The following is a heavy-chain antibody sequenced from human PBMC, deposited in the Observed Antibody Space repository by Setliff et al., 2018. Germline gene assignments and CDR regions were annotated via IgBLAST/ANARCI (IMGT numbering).Heavy chain of an antibody. Sequence: ASVKVSCKASGGTFSSYAISWVRQAPGQGLEWMGGIIPIFGSTKYAQKFRDRVTITADESTFTAEMELSSLTSEDTAVYYCARDDHYYDMGSILSDWYFDLWGRGTLVTVSS. CDR2: IIPIFGST. V-gene: IGHV1-69*13. CDR1: GGTFSSYA. J-gene: IGHJ2*01. D-gene: IGHD3-22*01. CDR3: ARDDHYYDMGSILSDWYFDL.